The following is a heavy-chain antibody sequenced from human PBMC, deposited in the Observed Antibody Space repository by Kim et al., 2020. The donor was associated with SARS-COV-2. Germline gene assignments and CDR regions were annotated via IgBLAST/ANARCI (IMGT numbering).Heavy chain of an antibody. CDR3: AREEPPSDAPWGSGSPIVDWFDP. CDR2: ISSSGSTI. Sequence: GGSLRLSCAASGFTFSSYEMNWVRQAPGKGLEWVSYISSSGSTIYYADSVKGRFIISRDNAKNSLYLQMNSLRAEDTAVYYCAREEPPSDAPWGSGSPIVDWFDPWGQGTLVTVSS. D-gene: IGHD3-16*01. CDR1: GFTFSSYE. J-gene: IGHJ5*02. V-gene: IGHV3-48*03.